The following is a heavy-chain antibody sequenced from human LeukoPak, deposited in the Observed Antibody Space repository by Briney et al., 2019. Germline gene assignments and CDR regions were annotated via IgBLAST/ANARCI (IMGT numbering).Heavy chain of an antibody. V-gene: IGHV1-8*01. CDR2: MNPNSGNT. J-gene: IGHJ3*02. CDR1: GYTFTNYD. CDR3: AKVMVGHIVVVTSAFDI. Sequence: ASVKVSCKASGYTFTNYDINWVRQATGQGLEWMGWMNPNSGNTGYAQKFQGRITITKNTSISTAYMELGSLRSEDTAVYYCAKVMVGHIVVVTSAFDIWGQGTMVTVSS. D-gene: IGHD2-21*02.